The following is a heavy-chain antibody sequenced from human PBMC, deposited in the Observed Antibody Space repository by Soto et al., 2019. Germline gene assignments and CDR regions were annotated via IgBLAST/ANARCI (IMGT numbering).Heavy chain of an antibody. CDR2: INPSGGST. CDR3: AGAGGIVATYYYYYGMDV. Sequence: ASGKVSCKASGYTFTSYYMHWVRQAPGQGLEWMGIINPSGGSTSYAQKFQGRVTMTRDTSTSTVYMELSSLRSEDTAVYYCAGAGGIVATYYYYYGMDVWGQGTTVTVSS. V-gene: IGHV1-46*01. D-gene: IGHD5-12*01. CDR1: GYTFTSYY. J-gene: IGHJ6*02.